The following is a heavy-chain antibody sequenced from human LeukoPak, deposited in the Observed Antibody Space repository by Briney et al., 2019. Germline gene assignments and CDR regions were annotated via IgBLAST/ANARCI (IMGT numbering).Heavy chain of an antibody. CDR1: GFAVSMYW. CDR3: AKDQIQLWSPNDYYYGMDV. CDR2: LDTDVSST. Sequence: PGGSLRLSCAASGFAVSMYWMHWVRQAPGKGLVWVSRLDTDVSSTDYADSVKGRFTISRDNSKNTLYLQVNSLRAEDTAVYYCAKDQIQLWSPNDYYYGMDVWGQGATVTVSS. V-gene: IGHV3-74*01. D-gene: IGHD5-18*01. J-gene: IGHJ6*02.